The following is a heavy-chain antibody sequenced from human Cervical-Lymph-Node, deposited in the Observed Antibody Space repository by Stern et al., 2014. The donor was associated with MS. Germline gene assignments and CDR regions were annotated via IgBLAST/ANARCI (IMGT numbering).Heavy chain of an antibody. CDR1: GYTFTSYG. J-gene: IGHJ4*02. D-gene: IGHD2-8*01. CDR3: ARDKMHAFDY. V-gene: IGHV1-18*01. CDR2: SSADSGTT. Sequence: QVQLVQSGTEVKKPGASLIVSCKASGYTFTSYGISWVRQAPGQGLAWVGWSSADSGTTKYAQNLRDRITLTRDTSTGTAYMELRTLRSEDTAVYYCARDKMHAFDYWGQGTLVSVSS.